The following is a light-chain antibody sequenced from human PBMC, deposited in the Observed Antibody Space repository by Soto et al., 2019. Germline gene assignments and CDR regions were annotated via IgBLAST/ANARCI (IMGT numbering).Light chain of an antibody. CDR3: SSYSDTNIRV. J-gene: IGLJ1*01. CDR2: NVN. Sequence: QSALTQPPSASGSPGQAVTISCTGTSRDIGGYDFVSWYQVRPGEAPQLIIYNVNGRPSGVPRRFSGSKSGNTASLTVSGLQAVDEADYYCSSYSDTNIRVFGPGTKVTVL. V-gene: IGLV2-8*01. CDR1: SRDIGGYDF.